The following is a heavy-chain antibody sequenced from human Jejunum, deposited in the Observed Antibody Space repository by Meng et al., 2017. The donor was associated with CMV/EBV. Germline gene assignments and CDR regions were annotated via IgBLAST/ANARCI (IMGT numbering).Heavy chain of an antibody. J-gene: IGHJ4*02. D-gene: IGHD4-23*01. V-gene: IGHV3-23*01. CDR3: AKDGGTYSGGFDY. CDR1: GFTFSNYV. CDR2: ISSSGGST. Sequence: SGFTFSNYVMSWVRQAPGKGLEWVSSISSSGGSTYYTDSVKGRFTISRHSFKNTLYLQMNSLRAEDTAVYYCAKDGGTYSGGFDYWGQGTLVTVSS.